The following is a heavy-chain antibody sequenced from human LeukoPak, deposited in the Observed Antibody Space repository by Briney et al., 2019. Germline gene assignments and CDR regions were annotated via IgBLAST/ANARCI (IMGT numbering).Heavy chain of an antibody. CDR3: ASGSYLGIILDFPFDY. V-gene: IGHV1-2*06. CDR1: GYTFTGYY. J-gene: IGHJ4*02. D-gene: IGHD1-26*01. Sequence: ASVKVSCKASGYTFTGYYMHWVRQAPGQGLEWMGRINPNSGGTNYAQKFQGRVTMTRDTSISTAYMELCSLRSEDTAVYYCASGSYLGIILDFPFDYWGQGTLVTVSS. CDR2: INPNSGGT.